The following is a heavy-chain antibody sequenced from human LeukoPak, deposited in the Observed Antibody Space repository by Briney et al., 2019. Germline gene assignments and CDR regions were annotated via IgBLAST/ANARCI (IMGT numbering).Heavy chain of an antibody. J-gene: IGHJ5*02. V-gene: IGHV1-18*04. CDR1: GYTFTSYG. D-gene: IGHD3-16*01. CDR3: ARKKGEANWFDP. CDR2: ISAYNGNT. Sequence: ASVKLSCKASGYTFTSYGISWVRQAPGQGLEGMGWISAYNGNTNYAQKLQGRVTMTTDTSTSTAYMELRSLRSDDTAVYYCARKKGEANWFDPWGQGTLVTVSS.